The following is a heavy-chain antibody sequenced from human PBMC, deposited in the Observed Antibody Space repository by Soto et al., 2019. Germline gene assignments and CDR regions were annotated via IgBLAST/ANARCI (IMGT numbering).Heavy chain of an antibody. CDR1: GYTFTSYY. J-gene: IGHJ6*02. CDR3: AKSSTIVGVVINYGMDV. CDR2: INPSGGST. D-gene: IGHD3-3*01. Sequence: ASVKVSCKASGYTFTSYYMHWVRQAPGQGLEWMGIINPSGGSTSYAQKFQGRVTMTRDTSTSTVYMELSSLRSEDTAVYYCAKSSTIVGVVINYGMDVWGQGTTVTVSS. V-gene: IGHV1-46*01.